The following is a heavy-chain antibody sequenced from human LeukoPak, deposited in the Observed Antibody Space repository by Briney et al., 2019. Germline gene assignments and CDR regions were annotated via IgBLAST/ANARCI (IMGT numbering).Heavy chain of an antibody. CDR3: AKVDCLGSCYRYYFDY. J-gene: IGHJ4*02. D-gene: IGHD2-15*01. V-gene: IGHV3-30*18. CDR1: GFTFSSYG. CDR2: ISYDGSNK. Sequence: GRSLRLSCAASGFTFSSYGMHWVRQAPGKGLEWVAVISYDGSNKYYADSVKGRFTISRDNSENTLYLQMNSLRAEDTAVYYCAKVDCLGSCYRYYFDYWGQGTLVTVSS.